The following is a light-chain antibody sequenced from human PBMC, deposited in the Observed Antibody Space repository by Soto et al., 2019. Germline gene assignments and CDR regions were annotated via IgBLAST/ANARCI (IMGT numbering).Light chain of an antibody. J-gene: IGLJ2*01. CDR3: SLYTSSSAVV. Sequence: QSVLTQPPSESGSPGQSVTISRTGTSSDVGSYNRVSWYQQPPGTAPKPMIYEVSTRPSGVPDRFSGSKSGNTASLTISGLQAEDEADYHCSLYTSSSAVVFGGGTKLTVL. V-gene: IGLV2-18*01. CDR2: EVS. CDR1: SSDVGSYNR.